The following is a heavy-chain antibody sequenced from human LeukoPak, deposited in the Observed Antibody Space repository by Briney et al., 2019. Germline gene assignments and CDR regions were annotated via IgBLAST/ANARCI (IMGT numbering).Heavy chain of an antibody. CDR1: GYTFTNFG. D-gene: IGHD2-15*01. CDR3: AREYCSGGACYGYFYYYMDV. Sequence: ASVRVSCKASGYTFTNFGINWVPQAPGQGLESMGGISAFNGNTHYAQNLQGRVTMTTDTSTSTAYMELRSLRSDDTAVYYCAREYCSGGACYGYFYYYMDVWGKGTTVTVSS. CDR2: ISAFNGNT. J-gene: IGHJ6*03. V-gene: IGHV1-18*01.